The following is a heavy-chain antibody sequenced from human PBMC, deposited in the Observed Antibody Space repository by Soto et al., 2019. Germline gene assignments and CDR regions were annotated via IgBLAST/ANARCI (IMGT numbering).Heavy chain of an antibody. J-gene: IGHJ5*02. V-gene: IGHV3-74*01. Sequence: SGGSXRLSCAASGFIFSNYWMHWVSQAPGKGLVWVSRITANGTNTIYADSVKGRFTVSRDNARNAVYLQMTSLKASDTAMFYCARIEGPGSLPTSPLDPWGQGTLVTVSS. CDR3: ARIEGPGSLPTSPLDP. CDR2: ITANGTNT. CDR1: GFIFSNYW. D-gene: IGHD3-10*01.